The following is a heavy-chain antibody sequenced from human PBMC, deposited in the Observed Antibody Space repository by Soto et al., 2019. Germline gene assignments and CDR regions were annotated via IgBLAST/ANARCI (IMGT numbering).Heavy chain of an antibody. J-gene: IGHJ6*02. Sequence: QVQLVQSGAEVKKPGSSVKVSCKASGGTFSSYAISLVRQAPGQGLEWMGGIIPIFDTADYAQKFQGRVTITADESTNTAYMELSSLRSDDTAVYYCVGHRSRVPGYYYGMDVWGQGITVTVSS. D-gene: IGHD3-10*01. V-gene: IGHV1-69*12. CDR3: VGHRSRVPGYYYGMDV. CDR1: GGTFSSYA. CDR2: IIPIFDTA.